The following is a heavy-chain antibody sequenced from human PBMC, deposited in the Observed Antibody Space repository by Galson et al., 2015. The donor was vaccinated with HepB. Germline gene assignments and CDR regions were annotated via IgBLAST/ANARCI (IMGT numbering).Heavy chain of an antibody. Sequence: SLRLSCAASGFTFSTYAMTWVRQAPGKGLEWVSVISGSGGSTYYADPVKGRFTISRDNSKNTLYLQMNSLRAEDTAVYYCACRDRVVVLTAHRDYWGQGTLVTVSS. CDR3: ACRDRVVVLTAHRDY. CDR1: GFTFSTYA. V-gene: IGHV3-23*01. CDR2: ISGSGGST. J-gene: IGHJ4*02. D-gene: IGHD2-21*02.